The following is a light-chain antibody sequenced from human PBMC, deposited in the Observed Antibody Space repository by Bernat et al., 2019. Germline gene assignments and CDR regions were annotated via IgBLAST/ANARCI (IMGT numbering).Light chain of an antibody. CDR3: AAWDDTLNGWV. V-gene: IGLV1-44*01. Sequence: QSVLTQPPSASGTPGQRVTISCSGSSSDIGRNSVTWYQQFPGTAPKVLMYATNQRPSGVPDRFSGSKSGTSASLAISGHLSDDEADYYRAAWDDTLNGWVFGGGTKLTVL. J-gene: IGLJ3*02. CDR2: ATN. CDR1: SSDIGRNS.